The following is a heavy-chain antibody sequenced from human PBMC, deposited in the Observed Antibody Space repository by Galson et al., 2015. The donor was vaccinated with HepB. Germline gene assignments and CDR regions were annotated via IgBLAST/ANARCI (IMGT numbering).Heavy chain of an antibody. D-gene: IGHD3-3*01. CDR1: GFTFSSYW. Sequence: SLRLSCAASGFTFSSYWMHWVRHAPGKGLVWVSRINSDGSSTSYADSVKGRFTISRDNAKNTLYLQMNSLRAEDTAVYYCARDGYYDFWSGYTDAFDIWGQGTMVTVSS. V-gene: IGHV3-74*01. J-gene: IGHJ3*02. CDR2: INSDGSST. CDR3: ARDGYYDFWSGYTDAFDI.